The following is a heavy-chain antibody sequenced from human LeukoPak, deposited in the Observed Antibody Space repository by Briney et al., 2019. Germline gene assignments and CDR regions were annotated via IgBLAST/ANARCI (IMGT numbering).Heavy chain of an antibody. V-gene: IGHV4-34*01. J-gene: IGHJ5*02. CDR3: ARGLYAQNWFDP. CDR1: GGSFSGYY. D-gene: IGHD2-2*01. CDR2: INHSRST. Sequence: SETLSLTCAVYGGSFSGYYWSWIRQPPGKGLEWIGEINHSRSTNYNPSLNSRVTISVATSKSQFSLKLSSVTAADTAGYYCARGLYAQNWFDPWGQGTLVTVSS.